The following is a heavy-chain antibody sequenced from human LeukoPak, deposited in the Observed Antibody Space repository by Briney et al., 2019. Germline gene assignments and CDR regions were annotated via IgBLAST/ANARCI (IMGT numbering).Heavy chain of an antibody. CDR2: IIPIFGTA. J-gene: IGHJ4*02. CDR1: GGTFSSYA. V-gene: IGHV1-69*05. D-gene: IGHD3-3*01. CDR3: ARGKTYDFWSGSFDY. Sequence: SVKVFCKASGGTFSSYAISWVRQAPGQGLEWMGRIIPIFGTATSAQKFQGRVTITTDESTSTAYMELSSLRSEDTAVYYCARGKTYDFWSGSFDYWGQGTLVTVSS.